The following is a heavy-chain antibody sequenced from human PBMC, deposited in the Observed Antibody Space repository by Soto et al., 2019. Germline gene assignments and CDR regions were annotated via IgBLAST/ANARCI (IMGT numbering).Heavy chain of an antibody. D-gene: IGHD3-16*01. Sequence: PSETLSLTCTVSGGSISSSSYYWGWIRQPPGKGLEWIGSIYYSGSTYYNPSLKSRVTISVDTSKNQFSLKLSSVTAADTAVYYCASHIRYDPQLDYWGQGTLVTVSS. CDR1: GGSISSSSYY. CDR3: ASHIRYDPQLDY. J-gene: IGHJ4*02. CDR2: IYYSGST. V-gene: IGHV4-39*01.